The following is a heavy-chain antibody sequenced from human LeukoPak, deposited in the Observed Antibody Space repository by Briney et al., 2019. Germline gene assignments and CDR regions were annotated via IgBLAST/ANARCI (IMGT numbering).Heavy chain of an antibody. J-gene: IGHJ4*02. CDR3: ARAGSKRIVVAPFDY. V-gene: IGHV3-74*01. CDR2: VNFDGTTT. CDR1: GFTFSNYW. D-gene: IGHD3-22*01. Sequence: GGSLRLSCAASGFTFSNYWLHWVRQAPGKGLVWVSRVNFDGTTTNYADSAKGRLTISRDNTKTTLYLQMNSLRAEDTAVYYCARAGSKRIVVAPFDYWGQGTLVTVSS.